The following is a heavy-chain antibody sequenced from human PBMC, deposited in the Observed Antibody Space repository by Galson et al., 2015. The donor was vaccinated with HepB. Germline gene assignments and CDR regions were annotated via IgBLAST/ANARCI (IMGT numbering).Heavy chain of an antibody. CDR2: ISSSSSYI. V-gene: IGHV3-21*01. CDR3: TRIAAAGSSDYGFDV. D-gene: IGHD6-13*01. CDR1: GFTFSSYS. J-gene: IGHJ3*01. Sequence: SLRLSCAASGFTFSSYSMNWVRQAPGKGLEWVSSISSSSSYIFYANSVKGRFTISRDNAKNSLYLQMNSLRAEDTALYYCTRIAAAGSSDYGFDVWGQGTVVTVSS.